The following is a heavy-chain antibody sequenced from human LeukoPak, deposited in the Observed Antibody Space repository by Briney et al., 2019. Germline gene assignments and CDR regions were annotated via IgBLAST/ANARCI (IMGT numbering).Heavy chain of an antibody. V-gene: IGHV1-69*06. CDR3: AREVDTAMVTGFDY. CDR2: IIPIFGTA. Sequence: SVKVSCKASGGTFSSYAISWVRQAPGQGLEWMGRIIPIFGTANYAQKFQGRATITADKSTSTAYMELSSLRSEDTAVYYCAREVDTAMVTGFDYWGQGTLVTVSS. J-gene: IGHJ4*02. D-gene: IGHD5-18*01. CDR1: GGTFSSYA.